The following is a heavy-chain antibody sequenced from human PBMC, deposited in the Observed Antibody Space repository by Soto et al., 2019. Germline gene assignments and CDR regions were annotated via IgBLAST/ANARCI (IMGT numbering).Heavy chain of an antibody. J-gene: IGHJ3*01. D-gene: IGHD7-27*01. CDR3: ARDLTGD. V-gene: IGHV3-30*04. CDR2: ISYDGSNK. CDR1: GFTFSSYA. Sequence: GESLRLSCAASGFTFSSYAMHWVRQAPGKGLEWVAVISYDGSNKYYADSVKGRFTISRDNSKNTLYLQMNSLRAEDTAVYYCARDLTGDWGQGTMVTVSS.